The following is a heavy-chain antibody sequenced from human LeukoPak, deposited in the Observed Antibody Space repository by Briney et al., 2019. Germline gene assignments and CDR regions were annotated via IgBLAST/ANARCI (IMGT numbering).Heavy chain of an antibody. CDR1: GYTFTAYW. J-gene: IGHJ4*02. CDR2: IDPSDSYT. CDR3: AREFGRHFDF. D-gene: IGHD3/OR15-3a*01. Sequence: GESPMISCKGFGYTFTAYWLNWVRQMPGKGLEWMGKIDPSDSYTNDSPSFQGHVTISADKSISAAYLQWSSLKASDTAMYYCAREFGRHFDFWGQGTLVTASS. V-gene: IGHV5-10-1*01.